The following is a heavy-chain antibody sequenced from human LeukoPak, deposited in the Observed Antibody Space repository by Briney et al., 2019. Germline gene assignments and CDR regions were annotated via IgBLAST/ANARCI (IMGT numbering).Heavy chain of an antibody. D-gene: IGHD3-22*01. CDR2: IYYSGST. CDR1: GGSIRSHY. Sequence: SETLSLTCTVSGGSIRSHYWSWIRQPPGKGLEWIGYIYYSGSTNYNPSLKSRVTISVDTSKNQFSLRLSSVTAADTAVYYCARDRGDYDSSGYYGYFDYWGQGALVTVSS. V-gene: IGHV4-59*11. CDR3: ARDRGDYDSSGYYGYFDY. J-gene: IGHJ4*02.